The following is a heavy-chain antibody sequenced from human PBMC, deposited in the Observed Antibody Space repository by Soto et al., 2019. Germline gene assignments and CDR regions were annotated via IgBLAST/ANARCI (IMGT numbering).Heavy chain of an antibody. V-gene: IGHV5-51*01. CDR3: ARTPVVPAADPYYCYYGMDV. Sequence: KISCQGSGYSFTSYWIGWVRQMPGKGLEWTGIIFPGDSDTRYSPSFQGQVIISADKSITTAYLQWSSLEASDTAMYYCARTPVVPAADPYYCYYGMDVWGQGTTVTVTS. CDR1: GYSFTSYW. D-gene: IGHD2-2*01. J-gene: IGHJ6*02. CDR2: IFPGDSDT.